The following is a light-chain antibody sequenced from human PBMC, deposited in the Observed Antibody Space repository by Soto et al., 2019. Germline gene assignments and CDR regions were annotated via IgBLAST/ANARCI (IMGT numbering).Light chain of an antibody. V-gene: IGLV2-11*01. J-gene: IGLJ3*02. CDR1: SSDIGAYDY. Sequence: QSALTQPASLSGSPGQSITISCTGTSSDIGAYDYVSWFQQHPGKAPKLMIYDVTKRPSWVPDRFSGAKSGNSASLTISGLRAEDEADYYCCSYAGSYNLGVFGGGTKVTVL. CDR2: DVT. CDR3: CSYAGSYNLGV.